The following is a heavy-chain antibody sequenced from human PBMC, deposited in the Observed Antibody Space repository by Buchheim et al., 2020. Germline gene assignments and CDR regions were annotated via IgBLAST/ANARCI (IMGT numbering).Heavy chain of an antibody. Sequence: QVQLVESGGDLVEPGGTLRLSCVVSGFSFSDYYMNWIRQTPGKGLEWVAYMSSSGSAKYYADSVRGRFTISRDNINQSLYLQMNSLRVEDTAVYYCARTRSGGNLRGPFDYWGQG. V-gene: IGHV3-11*01. D-gene: IGHD2-15*01. CDR1: GFSFSDYY. CDR2: MSSSGSAK. J-gene: IGHJ4*02. CDR3: ARTRSGGNLRGPFDY.